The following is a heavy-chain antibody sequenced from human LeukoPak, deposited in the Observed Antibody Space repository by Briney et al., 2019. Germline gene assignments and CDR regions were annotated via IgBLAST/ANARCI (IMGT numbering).Heavy chain of an antibody. Sequence: PGGSLRLSCAASGFTFSSYAMSWVRQAPGKGLEWVSVISGSGGSTYYADSVKGRFTISRDNSKNTLYLQMNSLRAEDTAVYYCAKLSYSGSYSPFDYWGQGTLVTVSS. J-gene: IGHJ4*02. CDR2: ISGSGGST. CDR3: AKLSYSGSYSPFDY. D-gene: IGHD1-26*01. CDR1: GFTFSSYA. V-gene: IGHV3-23*01.